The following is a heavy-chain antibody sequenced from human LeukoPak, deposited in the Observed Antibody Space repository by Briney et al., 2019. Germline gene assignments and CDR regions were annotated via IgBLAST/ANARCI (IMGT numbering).Heavy chain of an antibody. Sequence: GGSLRLYCAASGFTFSSYSMHWVRQAPGKGLEWVAYISSSSSTIYYADSVKGRFTISRDNAKNSLYLQMNSLRAEDTAVYYCASTQEGVFSGYYAAFDYWGQGTLVTVSS. D-gene: IGHD3-22*01. CDR2: ISSSSSTI. J-gene: IGHJ4*02. CDR3: ASTQEGVFSGYYAAFDY. CDR1: GFTFSSYS. V-gene: IGHV3-48*01.